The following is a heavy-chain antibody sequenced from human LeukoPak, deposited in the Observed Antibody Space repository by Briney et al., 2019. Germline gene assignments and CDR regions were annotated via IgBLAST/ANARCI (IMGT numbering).Heavy chain of an antibody. V-gene: IGHV5-51*01. CDR3: ARGKTYFEYSSSHFDY. CDR1: GYSFTSYW. CDR2: IYPGDSDT. D-gene: IGHD6-6*01. J-gene: IGHJ4*02. Sequence: GESLKISCKGSGYSFTSYWIGWVRQMPGKGLEWMGIIYPGDSDTRHSPSFQGQVTISADKSISTAYLQWSSLKASDTAMYYCARGKTYFEYSSSHFDYWGQGTLVTVSS.